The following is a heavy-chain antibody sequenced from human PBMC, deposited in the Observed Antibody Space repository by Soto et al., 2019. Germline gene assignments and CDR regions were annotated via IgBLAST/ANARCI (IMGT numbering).Heavy chain of an antibody. CDR2: IYYSGST. CDR3: ARAPWDYDSSGYYSTV. V-gene: IGHV4-30-4*01. J-gene: IGHJ4*02. CDR1: GGSISSGDYY. D-gene: IGHD3-22*01. Sequence: SETLSLTCTVSGGSISSGDYYWSWLRQPPGKGLEWIGYIYYSGSTYYNPSLKSRVTISVDTSKNQFSLKLSSVTAADTAVYYCARAPWDYDSSGYYSTVWGQGTLVTVSS.